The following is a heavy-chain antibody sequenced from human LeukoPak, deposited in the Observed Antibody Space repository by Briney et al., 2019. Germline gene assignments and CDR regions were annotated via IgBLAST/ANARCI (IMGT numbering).Heavy chain of an antibody. D-gene: IGHD2-15*01. J-gene: IGHJ4*02. CDR1: GGSISSSSYY. V-gene: IGHV4-39*01. CDR2: IYYSGST. Sequence: SETLSLTCTVSGGSISSSSYYSGWIRQPPGKGLEWIGSIYYSGSTYYNPSLKSRVTISVDTSKNQFSLKLSSVTAADTAVYYCARRNGGKTGLGNWGQRTLVTVSS. CDR3: ARRNGGKTGLGN.